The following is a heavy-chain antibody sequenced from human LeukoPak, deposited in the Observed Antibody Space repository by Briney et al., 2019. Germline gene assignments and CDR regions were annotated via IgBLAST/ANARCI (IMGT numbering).Heavy chain of an antibody. V-gene: IGHV3-23*01. D-gene: IGHD2-8*02. CDR2: ISGSGGST. J-gene: IGHJ4*02. CDR3: AKRTWWSSAVRQYIDY. Sequence: GGSLRLSCAASGFIFSTYAMCWVRQAPGKGMEWVSTISGSGGSTYYADSVKGRFTISRDNSKNTVYLQLNSLRDEDTAVYYCAKRTWWSSAVRQYIDYWGQGTLVTVSS. CDR1: GFIFSTYA.